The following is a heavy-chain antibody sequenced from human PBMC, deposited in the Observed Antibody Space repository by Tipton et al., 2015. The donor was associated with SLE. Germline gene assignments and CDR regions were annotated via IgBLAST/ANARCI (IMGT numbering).Heavy chain of an antibody. CDR3: ARYDYDSTGSNAFEI. CDR2: INHGGST. CDR1: GGSFSVYY. Sequence: TLSLTCAVYGGSFSVYYWTWIRQPPGKGLEWIGEINHGGSTNYNPSLKSRVTISIDTSMTQFSLRLTSVTAADTAVYFCARYDYDSTGSNAFEIWGQGTLVTVS. V-gene: IGHV4-34*01. D-gene: IGHD3-22*01. J-gene: IGHJ3*02.